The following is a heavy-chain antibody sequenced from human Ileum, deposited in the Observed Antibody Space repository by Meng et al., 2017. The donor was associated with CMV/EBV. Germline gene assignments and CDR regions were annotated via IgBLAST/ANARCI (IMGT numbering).Heavy chain of an antibody. V-gene: IGHV4-30-4*08. CDR1: GGSISSGDYY. CDR3: ARRSSGLFDY. J-gene: IGHJ4*02. Sequence: QGQLQESGPGLVKPSQTLPLTCTVSGGSISSGDYYWTWIRQPPGKGLEWIGYIYYSGTTYYNPSLKSRVSISVDTSRNQFSLQLSSVTAADTAVYYCARRSSGLFDYWGQGILVTVSS. CDR2: IYYSGTT. D-gene: IGHD6-13*01.